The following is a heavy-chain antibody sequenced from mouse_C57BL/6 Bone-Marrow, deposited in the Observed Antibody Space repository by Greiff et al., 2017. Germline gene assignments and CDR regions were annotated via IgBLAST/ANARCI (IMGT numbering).Heavy chain of an antibody. CDR3: ASRLYYGNSFDY. CDR1: GYTFTDYY. J-gene: IGHJ2*01. V-gene: IGHV1-9*01. D-gene: IGHD2-1*01. Sequence: VQLQESGAELVKPGASVKISGKASGYTFTDYYINWVTQRPGHGLEWIGEILPGSGRTNYNEKFKGKATFTADTSSNTAYMQLSSLTTEDSAIYYCASRLYYGNSFDYWGQGTTLTVSS. CDR2: ILPGSGRT.